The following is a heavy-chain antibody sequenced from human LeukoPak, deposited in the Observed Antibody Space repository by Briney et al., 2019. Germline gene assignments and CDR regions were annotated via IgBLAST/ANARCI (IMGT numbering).Heavy chain of an antibody. CDR2: IHYSGST. CDR3: ARVSGATITTYYGMDV. V-gene: IGHV4-59*01. Sequence: SETLSLTCTVSAGSISSYYWSWIRQPPRKGLEWIGYIHYSGSTTYNPSLKSRVTISMDTSKNQFSLRLSSVTAVDTAVYYCARVSGATITTYYGMDVWGQGTTVTVS. CDR1: AGSISSYY. J-gene: IGHJ6*02. D-gene: IGHD5-12*01.